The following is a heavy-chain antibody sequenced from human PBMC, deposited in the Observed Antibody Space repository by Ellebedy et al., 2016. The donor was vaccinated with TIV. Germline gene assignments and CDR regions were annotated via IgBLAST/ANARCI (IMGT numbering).Heavy chain of an antibody. CDR2: ISSSSSYT. CDR3: ARDGGYGSGSWFDY. V-gene: IGHV3-11*06. J-gene: IGHJ4*02. Sequence: GESLKISXAASGFTFSDYYMSWIRQAPGKGLEWVSYISSSSSYTNYADSVKGRFTISRDNAKNSLYLQMNSLRAEDTAVYYCARDGGYGSGSWFDYWGQGTLVTVSS. CDR1: GFTFSDYY. D-gene: IGHD3-10*01.